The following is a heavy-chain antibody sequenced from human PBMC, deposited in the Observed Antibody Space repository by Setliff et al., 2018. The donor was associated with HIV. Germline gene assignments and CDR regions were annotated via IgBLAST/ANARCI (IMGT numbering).Heavy chain of an antibody. V-gene: IGHV3-64D*06. D-gene: IGHD4-17*01. CDR2: ISSNGGST. CDR3: VKARVDGDYYSNYYMDV. Sequence: PGGSLRLSCSASGFTFSSYVMHWVRQAPGKGLESVSAISSNGGSTYYADSVKGRFTISRDNSKNTLYLQISSLRAEDTAVYYCVKARVDGDYYSNYYMDVWGKGPTVTVS. J-gene: IGHJ6*03. CDR1: GFTFSSYV.